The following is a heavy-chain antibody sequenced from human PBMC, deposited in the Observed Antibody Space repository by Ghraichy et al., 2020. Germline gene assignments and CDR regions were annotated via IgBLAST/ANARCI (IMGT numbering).Heavy chain of an antibody. Sequence: SQTLSLTCTVSGYSISSGYYWGWIRQPPGKGLEWIGSIYHSGSTYYNPSLKSRVTISVDTSKNQFSLKLSSVTAADTAVYYCARTAQLWPLYYFDYWGQGTLVTVSS. CDR3: ARTAQLWPLYYFDY. V-gene: IGHV4-38-2*02. D-gene: IGHD5-18*01. CDR2: IYHSGST. J-gene: IGHJ4*02. CDR1: GYSISSGYY.